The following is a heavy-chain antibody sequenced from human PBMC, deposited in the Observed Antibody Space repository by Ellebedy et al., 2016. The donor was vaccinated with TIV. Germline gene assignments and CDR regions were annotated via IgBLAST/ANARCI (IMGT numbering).Heavy chain of an antibody. CDR2: IKQDAGEK. J-gene: IGHJ4*02. CDR1: GFTFTSHW. V-gene: IGHV3-7*01. CDR3: ARAIAAAGSY. Sequence: GGSLRLXXATSGFTFTSHWMTWVRQAPGKGLEWVANIKQDAGEKYYVDSVKGRFTISRDNAKNSLYLQMNSLRAEDTAVYYCARAIAAAGSYWGRGTLVTVSS. D-gene: IGHD6-13*01.